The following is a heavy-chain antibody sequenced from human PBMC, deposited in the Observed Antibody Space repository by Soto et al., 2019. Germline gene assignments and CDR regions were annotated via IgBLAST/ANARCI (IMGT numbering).Heavy chain of an antibody. CDR1: GGSISSYY. Sequence: QVQLQESGPGLVKPSETLSLTCTVSGGSISSYYWSWIRQPPGKGLEWIGYIYYSGHTNYNPSPKSRLTISVDTSKNQFSLKLSSVTAADTAVYYCARSYRRYCSGGSCYSYYYYYMDVWGKGTTVTVSS. J-gene: IGHJ6*03. D-gene: IGHD2-15*01. CDR2: IYYSGHT. V-gene: IGHV4-59*01. CDR3: ARSYRRYCSGGSCYSYYYYYMDV.